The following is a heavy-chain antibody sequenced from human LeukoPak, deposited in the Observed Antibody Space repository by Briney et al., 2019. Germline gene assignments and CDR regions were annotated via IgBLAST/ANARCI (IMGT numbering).Heavy chain of an antibody. CDR3: ARGVAVAGSNYYYYGMDV. J-gene: IGHJ6*02. D-gene: IGHD6-19*01. CDR2: IYYSGST. Sequence: PSETLSLTCTVSGGSISSYYWSWIRQPPGKGLEWIGYIYYSGSTNYNPSLKSRVTISVDTSKNQFSLKLSSVTAADTAVYYCARGVAVAGSNYYYYGMDVWGQGTTVTVSS. V-gene: IGHV4-59*01. CDR1: GGSISSYY.